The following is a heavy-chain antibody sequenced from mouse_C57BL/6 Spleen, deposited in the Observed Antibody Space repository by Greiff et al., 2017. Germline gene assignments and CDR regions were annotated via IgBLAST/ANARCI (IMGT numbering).Heavy chain of an antibody. V-gene: IGHV5-15*01. J-gene: IGHJ4*01. CDR3: ARDSLYYGNYDYYAMEC. CDR1: GFTFSDYG. Sequence: EVMLVESGGGLVQPGGSLKLSCAASGFTFSDYGMAWVRQAPRKGPEWVAFISNLAYSIYSADTVTGRFTISREHAKNTLYLEMSSLRSEDTAMYYCARDSLYYGNYDYYAMECGGQGTAVNGSS. D-gene: IGHD2-1*01. CDR2: ISNLAYSI.